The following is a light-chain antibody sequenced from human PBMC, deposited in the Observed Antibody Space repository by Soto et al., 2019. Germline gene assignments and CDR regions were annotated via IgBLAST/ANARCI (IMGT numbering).Light chain of an antibody. CDR2: DAS. CDR3: QQYSVYRT. CDR1: QSVSTR. J-gene: IGKJ1*01. V-gene: IGKV1-5*02. Sequence: DIPMTQSPSSLSASVGDRVTIICRASQSVSTRLAWYQQKPGKAPKVLIYDASSWAGGVPSRFTGSGSGKEFTLTNNSLQPDDCTTYYRQQYSVYRTFGQGTKVEIK.